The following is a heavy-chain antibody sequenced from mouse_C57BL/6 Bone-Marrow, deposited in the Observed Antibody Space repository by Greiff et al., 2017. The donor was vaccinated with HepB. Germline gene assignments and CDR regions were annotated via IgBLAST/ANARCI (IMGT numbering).Heavy chain of an antibody. V-gene: IGHV10-1*01. CDR2: IRSKSNNYAT. Sequence: EVKVVESGGGLVQPKGSLKLSCAASGFSFYTYAMNWVRQAPGKGVEWVARIRSKSNNYATYYADSVKDRFTISRDDSESMLYLQMHNLKTEDTAMYYCVRDLFDYWGQGTTLTVSS. CDR3: VRDLFDY. CDR1: GFSFYTYA. J-gene: IGHJ2*01.